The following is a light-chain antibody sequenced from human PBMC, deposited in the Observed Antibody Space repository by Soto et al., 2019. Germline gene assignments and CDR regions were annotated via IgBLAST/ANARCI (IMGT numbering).Light chain of an antibody. V-gene: IGKV3-20*01. CDR2: GAY. J-gene: IGKJ5*01. CDR3: QQYRGT. CDR1: QSISSSY. Sequence: EIVLTQSPGTLSLSPGERVTLSCRASQSISSSYLAWYQQKPGQTPRLLIYGAYSRATGIPDRFSGSGSGTDFTLTISRLEPEDFAVYYRQQYRGTFGQGTRLEIK.